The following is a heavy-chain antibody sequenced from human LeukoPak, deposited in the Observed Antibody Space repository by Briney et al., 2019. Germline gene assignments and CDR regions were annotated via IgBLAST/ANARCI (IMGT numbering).Heavy chain of an antibody. D-gene: IGHD3-10*01. CDR2: IYTSGST. J-gene: IGHJ5*02. CDR1: GGSISSYY. Sequence: KPSETLSLTCTVSGGSISSYYWSWIRQPAGKGLEWIGRIYTSGSTNYNPSLKSQVTMSVDTSKNQFSLKLSSVTAADTAVYYCARDLTFITMVRGVRPHFNWFDPWGQGTLVTVSS. V-gene: IGHV4-4*07. CDR3: ARDLTFITMVRGVRPHFNWFDP.